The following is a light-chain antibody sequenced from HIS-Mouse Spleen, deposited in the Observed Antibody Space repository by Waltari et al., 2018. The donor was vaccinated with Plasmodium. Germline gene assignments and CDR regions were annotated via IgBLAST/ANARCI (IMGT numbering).Light chain of an antibody. CDR3: SSYAGSNNLV. Sequence: QSALTQPPSASGSPGQSVPISCTGTSSDVCGYNYVSWYHQHPGKAPKLMIYEVSKRPSGVPDRSSGSKSGNTASLTVAGLQAEDEADYYCSSYAGSNNLVFGGGTKLTVL. V-gene: IGLV2-8*01. J-gene: IGLJ2*01. CDR1: SSDVCGYNY. CDR2: EVS.